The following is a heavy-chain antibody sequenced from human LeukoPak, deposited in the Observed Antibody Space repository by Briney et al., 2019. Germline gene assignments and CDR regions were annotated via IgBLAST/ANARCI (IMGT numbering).Heavy chain of an antibody. V-gene: IGHV3-66*01. CDR2: IYSGGST. Sequence: GGSLRLSCAASGFTVSSNYMSWVRQAPGKGLEWVSAIYSGGSTYYADSVKGRFTISRDNSKNTLYLQMNSLRAEDTAVYYCARDPIQLERQGGDYWGQGTLVTVSS. CDR3: ARDPIQLERQGGDY. J-gene: IGHJ4*02. D-gene: IGHD1-1*01. CDR1: GFTVSSNY.